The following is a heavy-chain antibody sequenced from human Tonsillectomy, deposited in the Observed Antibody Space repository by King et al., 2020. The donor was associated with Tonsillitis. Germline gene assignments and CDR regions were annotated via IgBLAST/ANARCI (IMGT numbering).Heavy chain of an antibody. V-gene: IGHV4-31*03. Sequence: QLQESGPGLVKPSQTLSLTCTVSGGSISSAGYYWSWIRQHPGKGLEWIGYISYSGSTYYNPSLKSRVMISVDTSKNQFSLKVNSVNAADSAVYYCVSTAPPYYYYYMDVWGKGTTVTVSS. CDR3: VSTAPPYYYYYMDV. CDR1: GGSISSAGYY. J-gene: IGHJ6*03. CDR2: ISYSGST. D-gene: IGHD4-17*01.